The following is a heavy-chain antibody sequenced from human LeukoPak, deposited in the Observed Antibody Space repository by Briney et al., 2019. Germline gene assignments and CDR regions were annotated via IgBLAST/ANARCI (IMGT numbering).Heavy chain of an antibody. CDR2: IYYSGST. D-gene: IGHD5-18*01. CDR1: GGSISSGDYY. Sequence: SQTLSLTCTVSGGSISSGDYYWSWIRQPPGKGLECIGYIYYSGSTYYNPSLKSRVTISVDTSKNQFSLKLSSVTAADTAVYYCARGVDTAMYNYYAMDVWGRGTTVTVSS. CDR3: ARGVDTAMYNYYAMDV. J-gene: IGHJ6*02. V-gene: IGHV4-30-4*01.